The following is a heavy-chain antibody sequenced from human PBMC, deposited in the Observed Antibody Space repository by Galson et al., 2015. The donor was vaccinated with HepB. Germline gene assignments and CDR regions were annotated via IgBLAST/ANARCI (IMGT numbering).Heavy chain of an antibody. CDR3: VKDYYGSGSPPYYFDY. CDR1: GFTFSSYA. Sequence: SLRLSCAASGFTFSSYAMHWVRQAPGKGLEHVSAISSNGGSTYYADSVKGRFTISRDNSKNTLYLQMSSLRAEDTAVYYCVKDYYGSGSPPYYFDYWGQGTLVTVSS. V-gene: IGHV3-64D*06. CDR2: ISSNGGST. D-gene: IGHD3-10*01. J-gene: IGHJ4*02.